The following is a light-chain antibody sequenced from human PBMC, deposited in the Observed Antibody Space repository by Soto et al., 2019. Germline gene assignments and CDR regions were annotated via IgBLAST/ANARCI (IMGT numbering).Light chain of an antibody. Sequence: DIVMTQSPXSLAVSLGERATINCKSSQSVLYSSNNKNYLAWYQQRPGQPPKLLIYWASTRESGVPXXXXGXXXXXXXXLTITSLQAEDVAVYYCQQYESTPPTFGQGTKLEIK. J-gene: IGKJ2*01. CDR1: QSVLYSSNNKNY. CDR3: QQYESTPPT. V-gene: IGKV4-1*01. CDR2: WAS.